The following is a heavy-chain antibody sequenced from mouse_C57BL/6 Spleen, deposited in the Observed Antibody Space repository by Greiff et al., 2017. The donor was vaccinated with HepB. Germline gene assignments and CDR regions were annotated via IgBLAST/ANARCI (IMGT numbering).Heavy chain of an antibody. Sequence: QVQLQQPGAELVKPGASVKLSCKASGYTFTSYWMHWVKQRPGQGLEWIGMIHPNSGSTNYNEKFKSKATLTVDKSSSTAYMQLSSLTSEDSAVYYCARSGTPTSRKMYYFDYWGQGTTLTVSS. V-gene: IGHV1-64*01. J-gene: IGHJ2*01. D-gene: IGHD2-10*01. CDR2: IHPNSGST. CDR1: GYTFTSYW. CDR3: ARSGTPTSRKMYYFDY.